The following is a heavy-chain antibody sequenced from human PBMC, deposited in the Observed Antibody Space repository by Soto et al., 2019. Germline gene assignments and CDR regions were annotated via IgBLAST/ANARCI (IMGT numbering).Heavy chain of an antibody. V-gene: IGHV4-30-2*01. Sequence: SETLSLTCTVSGGSINSGDYSWTWIRQPPGKGLEWIGDIYHSGTTYYNSSLKSRVTISVDTSKNQFSLKLSSVTAADTAVYYCARGRHILTGYYRRGNYYYGMDVWGQGTTVTVSS. CDR2: IYHSGTT. D-gene: IGHD3-9*01. J-gene: IGHJ6*02. CDR3: ARGRHILTGYYRRGNYYYGMDV. CDR1: GGSINSGDYS.